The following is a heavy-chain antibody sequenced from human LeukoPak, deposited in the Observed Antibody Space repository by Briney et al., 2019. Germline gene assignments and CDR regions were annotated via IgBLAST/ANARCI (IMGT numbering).Heavy chain of an antibody. D-gene: IGHD3-10*01. J-gene: IGHJ6*02. CDR2: IYYSGST. V-gene: IGHV4-59*01. CDR1: GGSISSYY. CDR3: ASLYGSGSFFDYYYGMDV. Sequence: ASETLSLTCTVSGGSISSYYWSWVRQPPGKGLEWIGYIYYSGSTNYNPSLKSRVTISVDTSKNQFSLKLSSVTAADTAVYYCASLYGSGSFFDYYYGMDVWGQGTTVTVSS.